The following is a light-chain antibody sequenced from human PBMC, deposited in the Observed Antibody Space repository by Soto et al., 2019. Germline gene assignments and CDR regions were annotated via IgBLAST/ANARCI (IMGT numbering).Light chain of an antibody. CDR3: QSYDSSLSVV. V-gene: IGLV1-40*01. Sequence: QSVLTQPPSVSGAPGQRVTISCTGSSSNIGAGYDVHWYQQLPGTAPKLLIYGNSKRPSGVPDRFSGSKSGTSASLAITGLQAEEEADYYCQSYDSSLSVVFGGGTQLTVL. CDR1: SSNIGAGYD. J-gene: IGLJ2*01. CDR2: GNS.